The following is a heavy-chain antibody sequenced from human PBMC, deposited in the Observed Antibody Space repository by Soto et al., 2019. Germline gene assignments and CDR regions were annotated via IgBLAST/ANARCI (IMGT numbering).Heavy chain of an antibody. CDR1: GFSVSTNY. D-gene: IGHD6-19*01. V-gene: IGHV3-66*01. CDR2: IFSDGNT. J-gene: IGHJ6*02. CDR3: VRAKAGVTQWLVEYGLDV. Sequence: EGHLVVSGGGLVQPGGSLRLSCAASGFSVSTNYMSWVRQAPGKGLESVSVIFSDGNTYYADSVKGRFTISRDNSKNTLYRQMDSLRVEDTAVYYCVRAKAGVTQWLVEYGLDVWGQGTTVTVSS.